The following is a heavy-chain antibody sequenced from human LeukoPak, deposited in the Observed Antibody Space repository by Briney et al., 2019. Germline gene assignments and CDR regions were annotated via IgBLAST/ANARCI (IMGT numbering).Heavy chain of an antibody. CDR2: ISGSGGST. V-gene: IGHV3-23*01. J-gene: IGHJ4*02. CDR3: AKSPGYAVVPAAMYFDY. Sequence: GGSLRLSCRASGFTFGDHAMSWVRQAPGKGLEWVSAISGSGGSTYYADSVKGRFTISRDNSKNTLYLQMNSLRAEDTAVYYCAKSPGYAVVPAAMYFDYWGQGTLVTVSS. CDR1: GFTFGDHA. D-gene: IGHD2-2*01.